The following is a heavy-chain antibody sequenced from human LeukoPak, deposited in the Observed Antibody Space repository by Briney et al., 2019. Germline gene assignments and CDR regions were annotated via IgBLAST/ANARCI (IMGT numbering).Heavy chain of an antibody. CDR2: IYYSGST. CDR3: ARPQGFQLLDFEY. D-gene: IGHD2-2*01. J-gene: IGHJ4*01. CDR1: GGSISSSIYY. Sequence: TSETLSLTCTVSGGSISSSIYYWGWIRQPPGKGLEWIGSIYYSGSTYYNPSLKSRVTISVDTSKNQFSLMLSSVTAADTAVYYCARPQGFQLLDFEYWGHRTLVTVSS. V-gene: IGHV4-39*01.